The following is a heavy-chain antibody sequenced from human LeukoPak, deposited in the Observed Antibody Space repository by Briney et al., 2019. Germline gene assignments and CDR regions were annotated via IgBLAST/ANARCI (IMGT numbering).Heavy chain of an antibody. V-gene: IGHV1-46*01. D-gene: IGHD3-3*01. CDR1: GSTFTKYI. Sequence: ASVTVSCTASGSTFTKYIIHWVRQAPGQGFEWVGGVDPNDGRTFHEQEFQDRVNLTRDLSPTTVYMELSSLREEETAVYYCMRALTISGIGPPPAWGQGALLTVSS. CDR3: MRALTISGIGPPPA. J-gene: IGHJ5*02. CDR2: VDPNDGRT.